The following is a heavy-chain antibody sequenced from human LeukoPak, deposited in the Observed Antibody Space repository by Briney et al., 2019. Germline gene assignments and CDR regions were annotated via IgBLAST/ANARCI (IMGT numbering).Heavy chain of an antibody. J-gene: IGHJ5*02. V-gene: IGHV3-15*01. Sequence: GGSLRLSCAASGFTLSNAWMSWVRQTPGKGLEWVGRIKSKTDGGTTDYAAPVKGRFTISRDDSKNTLYLQLNGLKTEDTAVYYCTTESLYHYDRGYNWFDPWGRGTLVTVSS. CDR3: TTESLYHYDRGYNWFDP. CDR2: IKSKTDGGTT. D-gene: IGHD3-10*02. CDR1: GFTLSNAW.